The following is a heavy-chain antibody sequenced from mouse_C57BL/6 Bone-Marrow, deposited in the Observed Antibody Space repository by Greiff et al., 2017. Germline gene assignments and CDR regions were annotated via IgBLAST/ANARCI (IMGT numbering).Heavy chain of an antibody. CDR3: ATREYDGTMDY. J-gene: IGHJ4*01. V-gene: IGHV5-17*01. CDR1: GFTFSDYG. Sequence: EVKVVESGGGLVKPGGSLKLSCAASGFTFSDYGMHWVRQAPEKGLEWVADISSGSSTIDYADTVKGRFTISRDKAKNTLFLQMTSLRSEDTAMYYCATREYDGTMDYWGQGTSVTVSS. D-gene: IGHD2-14*01. CDR2: ISSGSSTI.